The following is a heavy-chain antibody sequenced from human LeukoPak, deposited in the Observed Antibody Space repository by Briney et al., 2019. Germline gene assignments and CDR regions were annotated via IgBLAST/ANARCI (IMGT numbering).Heavy chain of an antibody. V-gene: IGHV4-59*01. D-gene: IGHD6-25*01. Sequence: SETLSLTCTVSGGSISSYYWSWIRQPPGKGLEWIANIYHTGSTNYNPSLSGRVTISIDTAKNQLSLNLTSVTAADTAVYYCARQGRNSSGWQDYLWGQGTLVTVSS. CDR3: ARQGRNSSGWQDYL. J-gene: IGHJ4*02. CDR2: IYHTGST. CDR1: GGSISSYY.